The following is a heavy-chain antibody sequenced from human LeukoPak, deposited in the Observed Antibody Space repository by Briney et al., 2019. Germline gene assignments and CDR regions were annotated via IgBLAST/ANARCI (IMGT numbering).Heavy chain of an antibody. V-gene: IGHV4-59*01. Sequence: SETLSLTCTVSGGSISSYYWSWIRQPPGKGLEWIGYIYYSGSTNYNPSLKSRVTISVDTSKNQFSLKLSSVTAADTAVYYCARDSTPYSSGWYRDAFGIWGQGTMVTVSS. J-gene: IGHJ3*02. CDR2: IYYSGST. D-gene: IGHD6-19*01. CDR1: GGSISSYY. CDR3: ARDSTPYSSGWYRDAFGI.